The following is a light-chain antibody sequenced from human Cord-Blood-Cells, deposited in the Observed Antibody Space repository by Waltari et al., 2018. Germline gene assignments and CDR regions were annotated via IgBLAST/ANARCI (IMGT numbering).Light chain of an antibody. J-gene: IGKJ4*01. V-gene: IGKV1-9*01. Sequence: DIQLTQSPSFLSASERDRVTNTCRASQGISSYLAWYQQKPGKAPKLLIYAASTLQSGVPSRFSCSGSGTEFTLTISSLQPEDFATYYCQQLNSYPLTFGGGTKVEIK. CDR1: QGISSY. CDR3: QQLNSYPLT. CDR2: AAS.